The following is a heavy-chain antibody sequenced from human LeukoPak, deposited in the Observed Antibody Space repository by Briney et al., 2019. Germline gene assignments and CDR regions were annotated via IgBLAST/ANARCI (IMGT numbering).Heavy chain of an antibody. D-gene: IGHD2-2*01. J-gene: IGHJ3*02. CDR3: ARSFCSSTSCYLPHDAFDI. Sequence: PGGSLRLSCAASGFTFDDYGMSRVRQAPGKGLEWVSGINWNGGSTGYADSVKGRFTISRDNAKNSLYLQMNSLRAEDTALYYCARSFCSSTSCYLPHDAFDIWGQGTMVTVSS. CDR1: GFTFDDYG. V-gene: IGHV3-20*04. CDR2: INWNGGST.